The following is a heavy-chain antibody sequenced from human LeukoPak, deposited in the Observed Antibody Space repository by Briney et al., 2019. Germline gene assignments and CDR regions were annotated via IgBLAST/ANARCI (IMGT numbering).Heavy chain of an antibody. D-gene: IGHD3-3*01. CDR3: ARGGDQYYDFWSGTTSGWFDP. CDR2: ISAYNGNT. J-gene: IGHJ5*02. Sequence: ASVKVSCKASGYTFTSYGISWVRQAPGQGLEWMGWISAYNGNTNYAQKLQGRVTMTTDTSTSTAYMELRSLRSDDTAVYYCARGGDQYYDFWSGTTSGWFDPWGQGTLVTVSS. CDR1: GYTFTSYG. V-gene: IGHV1-18*01.